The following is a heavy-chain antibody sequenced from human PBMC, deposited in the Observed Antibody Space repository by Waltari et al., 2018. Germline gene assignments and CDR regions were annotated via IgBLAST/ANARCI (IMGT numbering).Heavy chain of an antibody. CDR3: TGGQTISLYDS. Sequence: QVHLQESGPGLVKPSETLSLTCSVSGGSISGLYWSWIRKAPGKTLEWIGYMYYRGASDYNPSLKSRVSLSLAPSKNQFSLVLTSLIPVGTAVYYCTGGQTISLYDSWGQAALVTVSS. V-gene: IGHV4-59*11. CDR2: MYYRGAS. CDR1: GGSISGLY. J-gene: IGHJ4*02.